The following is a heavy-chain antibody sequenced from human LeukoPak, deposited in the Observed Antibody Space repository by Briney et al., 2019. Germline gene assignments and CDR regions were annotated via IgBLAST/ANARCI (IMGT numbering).Heavy chain of an antibody. CDR1: GVTFSIYW. J-gene: IGHJ1*01. CDR3: ARDWVF. Sequence: GGSLRLSCVDSGVTFSIYWMNWVRQAPGKGLEWVANINQDGSEKYYVDSVKGRFTISRDNAKKSLYLQMDSLRAQDTAVYYCARDWVFWGQGTLVIVSS. V-gene: IGHV3-7*01. D-gene: IGHD2-8*01. CDR2: INQDGSEK.